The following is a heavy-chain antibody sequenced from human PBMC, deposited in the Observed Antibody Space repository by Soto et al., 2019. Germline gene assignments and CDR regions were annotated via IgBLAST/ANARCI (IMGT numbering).Heavy chain of an antibody. CDR1: EFTFSSLG. CDR3: AKERSFYSGYDH. J-gene: IGHJ5*02. CDR2: ASPDGAVN. D-gene: IGHD5-12*01. Sequence: PGGSLRLSCAASEFTFSSLGMHWVRQAPGKGLEWVAVASPDGAVNFYADAVKGRFTISRDNSKNTLFLQMESLRVEDSALYYCAKERSFYSGYDHWGPGTLVTVSS. V-gene: IGHV3-30*18.